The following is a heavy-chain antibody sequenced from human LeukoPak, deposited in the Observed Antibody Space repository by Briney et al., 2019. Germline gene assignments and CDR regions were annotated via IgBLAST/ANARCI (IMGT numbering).Heavy chain of an antibody. Sequence: GGSLRLSCAASGFTFTNYAMSWVRQAPGKGLEWVSEIIKSGVSTYLADSVQGRFTISRDDSVNTLYLQMGRLRAEDTAVYFCAKLRDGYNSGAFDIWGQGTMVTVSS. D-gene: IGHD5-24*01. CDR1: GFTFTNYA. J-gene: IGHJ3*02. CDR2: IIKSGVST. V-gene: IGHV3-23*01. CDR3: AKLRDGYNSGAFDI.